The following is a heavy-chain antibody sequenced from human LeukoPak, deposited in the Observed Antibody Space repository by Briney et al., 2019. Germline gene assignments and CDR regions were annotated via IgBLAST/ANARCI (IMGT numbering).Heavy chain of an antibody. V-gene: IGHV4-59*08. Sequence: PSETLSLTCTVSGGSISSYYWSWIRQPPGKGLEWIGYIYYSGSTNYNPSLKSRVTISVDTSKNQFSLKLSSVTAADTAVYYCARTPTTVTTGWVYWGQGTLVTVSS. CDR2: IYYSGST. D-gene: IGHD4-11*01. CDR1: GGSISSYY. J-gene: IGHJ4*02. CDR3: ARTPTTVTTGWVY.